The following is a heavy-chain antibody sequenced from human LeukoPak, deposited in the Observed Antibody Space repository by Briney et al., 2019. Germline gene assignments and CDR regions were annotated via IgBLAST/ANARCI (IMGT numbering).Heavy chain of an antibody. CDR3: ARDSGSRDYDSSGYYVFDY. CDR1: GFTFSSYG. V-gene: IGHV3-21*01. CDR2: ISSSSSYI. Sequence: GGTLRLSCAASGFTFSSYGMNWVRQAPGKGLEWVSSISSSSSYIYYADSVKGRFTISRDNAKNSPYLQMNSLRAEDTAVYYCARDSGSRDYDSSGYYVFDYWGQGTLVTVSS. D-gene: IGHD3-22*01. J-gene: IGHJ4*02.